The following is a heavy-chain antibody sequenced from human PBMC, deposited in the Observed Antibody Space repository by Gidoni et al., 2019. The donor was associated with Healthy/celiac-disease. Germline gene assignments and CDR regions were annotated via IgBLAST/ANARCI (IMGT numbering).Heavy chain of an antibody. D-gene: IGHD4-17*01. V-gene: IGHV4-34*01. J-gene: IGHJ3*02. CDR2: INHSGST. Sequence: QVQLQQWGAGLLKPSETLSLTCAVYGGSFSGYYWSWIRQPPGKGLEWIGEINHSGSTNYNPSLKSRVTISVDTSKNQFSLKLSSVTAADTAVYYCARGYLRWARGRSALDAFDIWGQGTMVTVSS. CDR3: ARGYLRWARGRSALDAFDI. CDR1: GGSFSGYY.